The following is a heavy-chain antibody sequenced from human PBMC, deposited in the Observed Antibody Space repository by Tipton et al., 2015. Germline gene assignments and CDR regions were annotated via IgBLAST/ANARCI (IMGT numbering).Heavy chain of an antibody. CDR2: ISHSGNT. CDR3: ACQDYDSLTRDYQTVDY. D-gene: IGHD3-9*01. V-gene: IGHV4-38-2*01. Sequence: LRLSCAVSAYSISSDYYWGWIRQPPGKGLEWIGSISHSGNTYYNPSLKSRVTMSRDTSKNQFSLKLTSVTAADTAVYYCACQDYDSLTRDYQTVDYWGQGSLVTVSS. CDR1: AYSISSDYY. J-gene: IGHJ4*02.